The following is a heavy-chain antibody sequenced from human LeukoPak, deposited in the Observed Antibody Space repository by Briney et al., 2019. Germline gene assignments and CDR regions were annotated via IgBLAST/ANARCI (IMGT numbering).Heavy chain of an antibody. Sequence: GGSLRLSCPASGFTFINAWRSWVRQAPGKGLEWVGRIKSKTDVGTTDYAAPVKGRVTISRDDSKNTLYLQMNSLKTEDTAVYYCTTVGAAALADYWGQGTLVTVSS. CDR3: TTVGAAALADY. D-gene: IGHD6-25*01. CDR2: IKSKTDVGTT. V-gene: IGHV3-15*01. J-gene: IGHJ4*02. CDR1: GFTFINAW.